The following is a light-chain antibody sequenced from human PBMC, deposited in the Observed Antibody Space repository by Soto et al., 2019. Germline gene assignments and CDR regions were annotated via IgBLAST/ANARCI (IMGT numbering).Light chain of an antibody. J-gene: IGLJ1*01. V-gene: IGLV1-44*01. CDR1: SSNIGGNT. Sequence: QSVLTQPPSASGTPGQRVTFSCSGSSSNIGGNTVSWFQHLPRTAPKLLIFSNSQRPSGVPDRFSGAKSGTSASPAISGLQSEDEANYYCATWDDGLSAYVFGTGTRSPS. CDR3: ATWDDGLSAYV. CDR2: SNS.